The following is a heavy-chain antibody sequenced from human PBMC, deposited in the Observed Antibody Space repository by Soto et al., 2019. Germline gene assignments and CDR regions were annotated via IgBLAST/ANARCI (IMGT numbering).Heavy chain of an antibody. J-gene: IGHJ4*02. CDR3: ARDRERDAWYEDY. D-gene: IGHD6-13*01. CDR2: ISGSGGST. V-gene: IGHV3-23*01. CDR1: GFAFSSYA. Sequence: GGSLRLSCAASGFAFSSYAMSWVRQAPGKGLEWVSAISGSGGSTYYADSVKGRFTISRDNSKNTLFLQMNSLRAEDTAVYYCARDRERDAWYEDYWGQGTLVTVSS.